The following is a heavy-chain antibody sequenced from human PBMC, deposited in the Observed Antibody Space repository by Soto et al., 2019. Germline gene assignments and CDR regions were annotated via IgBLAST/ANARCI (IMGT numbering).Heavy chain of an antibody. V-gene: IGHV1-18*01. D-gene: IGHD2-21*01. Sequence: QVQLVQSGGEVKKPGASVKVSCKASSYRFSRYGINWVRQAPGQGLEWMGWISTYDGNTQYAPKFQGRVTMTTDTSTTTAYLDLRSLTSDDTAVYYCARDEEDANLMIVVLPGDYWGQGTLVSVSS. CDR1: SYRFSRYG. CDR2: ISTYDGNT. J-gene: IGHJ4*02. CDR3: ARDEEDANLMIVVLPGDY.